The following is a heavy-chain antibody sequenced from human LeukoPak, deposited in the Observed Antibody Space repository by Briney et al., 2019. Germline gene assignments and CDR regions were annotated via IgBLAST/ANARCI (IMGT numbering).Heavy chain of an antibody. CDR2: IYTSGST. Sequence: SETLSLTCTGSGNSFGDYYWSWIRQPAGKGLEWIGRIYTSGSTTYNPSLKSRVTMSVDTSKSQFSLNLMSVTAADTAVYYCTRDTGTTGEVKFDPWGQGTLVTVSS. J-gene: IGHJ5*02. V-gene: IGHV4-4*07. CDR1: GNSFGDYY. D-gene: IGHD4-17*01. CDR3: TRDTGTTGEVKFDP.